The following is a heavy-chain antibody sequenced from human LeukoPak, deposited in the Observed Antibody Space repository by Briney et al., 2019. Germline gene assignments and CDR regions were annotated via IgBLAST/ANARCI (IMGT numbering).Heavy chain of an antibody. J-gene: IGHJ4*02. CDR1: GYTFTSYY. CDR3: ARGGASNGMVRGVIGYYFDY. CDR2: INPSGGST. D-gene: IGHD3-10*01. Sequence: ASVKVSCKASGYTFTSYYMHWVRQAPGQGLEWMGIINPSGGSTSYAQKFQGRVTMTRDTSTSTVYMELSSLRSEDTAVYYCARGGASNGMVRGVIGYYFDYWGQGTLVTVSS. V-gene: IGHV1-46*01.